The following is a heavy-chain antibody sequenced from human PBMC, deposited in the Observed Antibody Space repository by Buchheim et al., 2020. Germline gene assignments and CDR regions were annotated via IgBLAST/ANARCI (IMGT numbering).Heavy chain of an antibody. CDR1: GISFSTKW. J-gene: IGHJ4*02. CDR3: ARDEI. CDR2: IAPDGTEK. Sequence: EVQLVESGGGLVQPGGSLRLSCAASGISFSTKWMSWVRQAPGRGLEWVANIAPDGTEKYYVDSVKGRFTISRDNTEDSLYLQMSGLRFEDTAVYYCARDEIWGQGTL. V-gene: IGHV3-7*01.